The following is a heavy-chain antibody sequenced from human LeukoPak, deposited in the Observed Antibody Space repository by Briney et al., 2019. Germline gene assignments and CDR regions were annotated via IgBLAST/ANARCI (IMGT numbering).Heavy chain of an antibody. Sequence: GESLKISCKGSGYSFTSYWIGWVRQMPGKGPEWMGIIYPGDSDTRYSPSFQGQVTISADKSISTAYLQWSSLKASDTAMYYCARRAYRDGYDKKVGYYFDYWGQGTLVTVSS. CDR3: ARRAYRDGYDKKVGYYFDY. D-gene: IGHD5-24*01. CDR1: GYSFTSYW. V-gene: IGHV5-51*01. CDR2: IYPGDSDT. J-gene: IGHJ4*02.